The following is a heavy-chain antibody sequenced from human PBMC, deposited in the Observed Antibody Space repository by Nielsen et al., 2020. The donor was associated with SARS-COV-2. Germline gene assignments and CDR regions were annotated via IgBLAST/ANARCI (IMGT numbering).Heavy chain of an antibody. CDR2: INPIFGTA. J-gene: IGHJ4*02. V-gene: IGHV1-69*06. D-gene: IGHD3-10*01. CDR3: ARGLDYGSGHDSDY. Sequence: SVKVSCKASGGTFSSYAISWVRQAPGQGLEWMGGINPIFGTANYAQKFQGRVTITADKSTSTAYMELSSLRSEDTAVYYCARGLDYGSGHDSDYWGQGTLVTVSS. CDR1: GGTFSSYA.